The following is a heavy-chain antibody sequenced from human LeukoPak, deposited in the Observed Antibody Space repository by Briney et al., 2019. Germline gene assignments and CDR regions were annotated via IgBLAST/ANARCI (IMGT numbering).Heavy chain of an antibody. CDR2: ISSSGSTI. J-gene: IGHJ4*02. V-gene: IGHV3-48*03. CDR1: GFTFSSYE. CDR3: ARGEWSSSPFDY. D-gene: IGHD6-6*01. Sequence: GGSLRLSCAASGFTFSSYEMNWVRQAPGKGLEWVSYISSSGSTIYYADSVKGRFTISRDNAKNSLYLQMNSLRAEDTAVYYCARGEWSSSPFDYWGQGTLVTVSS.